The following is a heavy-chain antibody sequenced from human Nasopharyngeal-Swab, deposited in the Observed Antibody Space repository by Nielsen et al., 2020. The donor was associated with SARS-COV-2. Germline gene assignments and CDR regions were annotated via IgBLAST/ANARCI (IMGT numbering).Heavy chain of an antibody. CDR3: ARDPLLYCSSTSCYGSRFNYYYYYMDV. CDR1: GYTFTSYG. V-gene: IGHV1-18*01. Sequence: ASVKVSCKASGYTFTSYGISWVRQAPGQGLEWMGWISAYNGNTNYAQKLQGRVTMTTDTSTSTAYIELRSLRSDDTAVYYCARDPLLYCSSTSCYGSRFNYYYYYMDVWGKGTTVTVSS. CDR2: ISAYNGNT. D-gene: IGHD2-2*01. J-gene: IGHJ6*03.